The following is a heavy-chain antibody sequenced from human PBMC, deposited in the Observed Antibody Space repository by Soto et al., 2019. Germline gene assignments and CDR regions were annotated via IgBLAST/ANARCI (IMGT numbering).Heavy chain of an antibody. D-gene: IGHD3-10*01. CDR3: ATLLYGSGSYYDAFDI. V-gene: IGHV1-24*01. J-gene: IGHJ3*02. CDR2: FDPEDGET. CDR1: GYTLTELS. Sequence: ASVKVSCKVSGYTLTELSMHWVRQAPGKGLEWMGGFDPEDGETIYAQKFQGRVTMTEDTSTDTAYMELSSLRSEDTAVYYCATLLYGSGSYYDAFDIWGQGTMVTV.